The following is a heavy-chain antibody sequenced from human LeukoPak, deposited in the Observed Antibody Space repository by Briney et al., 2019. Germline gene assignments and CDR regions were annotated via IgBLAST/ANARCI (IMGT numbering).Heavy chain of an antibody. V-gene: IGHV3-23*01. D-gene: IGHD3-22*01. CDR3: ARARGVSTGYRPIDC. CDR2: VSNGGSST. Sequence: GGSLRLSCAASGFTFSSCAMSWVRQAPGKGPEWVSTVSNGGSSTYYADSVRGRFTVSRDNSKNTLYLQMNSPRAEDTATYYCARARGVSTGYRPIDCWGQGTLVTVSS. J-gene: IGHJ4*02. CDR1: GFTFSSCA.